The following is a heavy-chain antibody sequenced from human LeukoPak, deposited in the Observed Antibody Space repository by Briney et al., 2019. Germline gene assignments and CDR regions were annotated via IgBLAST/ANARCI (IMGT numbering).Heavy chain of an antibody. CDR2: IYYSGNT. CDR3: ARFYGSGSYYLKNYYFDY. CDR1: GGSISSDY. V-gene: IGHV4-59*12. J-gene: IGHJ4*02. D-gene: IGHD3-10*01. Sequence: PSETLSLTCSVSGGSISSDYWSWIRQPPGKGLEWIGYIYYSGNTNYSPSLRSRVTISIGTSKNQFSLKLSSVTAADTAVYYCARFYGSGSYYLKNYYFDYWGQGTLVTVSS.